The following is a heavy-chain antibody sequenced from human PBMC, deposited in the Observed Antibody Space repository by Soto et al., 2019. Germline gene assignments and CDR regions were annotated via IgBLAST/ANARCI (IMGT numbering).Heavy chain of an antibody. CDR3: AKDGVAVAGD. V-gene: IGHV3-7*01. CDR1: GFTFSSYW. D-gene: IGHD6-19*01. CDR2: MNQDGSEK. Sequence: EVQLVESGGGLVRPGGSLRLSCAASGFTFSSYWMSWVRQAPGKGLEWVANMNQDGSEKYYVDSVKGRFTISRDNAKNSLYLQMTSLRAEDTAVYYCAKDGVAVAGDWGQGTLVTVSS. J-gene: IGHJ4*02.